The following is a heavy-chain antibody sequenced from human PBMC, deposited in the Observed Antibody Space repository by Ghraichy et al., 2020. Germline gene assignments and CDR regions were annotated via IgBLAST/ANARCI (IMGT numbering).Heavy chain of an antibody. V-gene: IGHV3-53*01. Sequence: GGSLRLSCAASGFTVSSNYMSWVRQAPGKGLEWVSVIYSGGSTYYADSVKGRFTISRDNSKNTLYLQMNSLRAEDTAVYYCASITRYSSGWSYFDYWGQGTLVTVSP. CDR2: IYSGGST. D-gene: IGHD6-19*01. CDR1: GFTVSSNY. CDR3: ASITRYSSGWSYFDY. J-gene: IGHJ4*02.